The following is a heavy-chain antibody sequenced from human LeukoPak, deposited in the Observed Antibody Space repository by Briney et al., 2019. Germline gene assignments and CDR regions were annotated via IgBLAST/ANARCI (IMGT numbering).Heavy chain of an antibody. D-gene: IGHD2-2*01. CDR3: ARRYCSSSTSCSGYSDF. Sequence: PGGSLRLSCAASGFILSDHYMDWVRQAPGKGLEWVGHTTNKADADSYTTEYAASVKGRFSISRDDSKNSLYLQMNSLKTEDTAVYYCARRYCSSSTSCSGYSDFWGQGTLVTVSS. J-gene: IGHJ4*02. CDR1: GFILSDHY. CDR2: TTNKADADSYTT. V-gene: IGHV3-72*01.